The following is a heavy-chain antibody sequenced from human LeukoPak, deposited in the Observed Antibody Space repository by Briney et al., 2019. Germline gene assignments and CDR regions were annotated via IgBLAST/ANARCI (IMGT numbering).Heavy chain of an antibody. Sequence: PGGSLRLSCAVSGITLSNYGMSWVRQAPGKGLEWVAGISDSGGRTNYADSVKGRFTISRDNPKNTLYLQMNSLRAEDTAVYFCAKRGVVIRVILVGFHKEANYFDSWGPGALVTVSS. CDR3: AKRGVVIRVILVGFHKEANYFDS. CDR2: ISDSGGRT. V-gene: IGHV3-23*01. J-gene: IGHJ4*02. D-gene: IGHD3-22*01. CDR1: GITLSNYG.